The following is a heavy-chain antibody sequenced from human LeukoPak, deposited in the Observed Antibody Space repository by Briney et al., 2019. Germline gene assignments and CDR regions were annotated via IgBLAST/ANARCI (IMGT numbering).Heavy chain of an antibody. J-gene: IGHJ3*02. Sequence: SETLSLTCTVSGGSISSYYWSWIRQPPGKGLEWIGYIYTSGSTNYNPSLKSRVTISVDTSKSQFSLKLSSVTAADTAVYYCARQSIVVVPGEGFDAFDIWGQGTMVTVSS. V-gene: IGHV4-59*01. CDR3: ARQSIVVVPGEGFDAFDI. D-gene: IGHD2-2*01. CDR1: GGSISSYY. CDR2: IYTSGST.